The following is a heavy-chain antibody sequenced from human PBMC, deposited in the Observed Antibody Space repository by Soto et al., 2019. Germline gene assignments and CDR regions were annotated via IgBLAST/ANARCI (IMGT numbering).Heavy chain of an antibody. J-gene: IGHJ4*02. CDR1: GGSFSGYY. D-gene: IGHD5-18*01. CDR2: INHSGST. V-gene: IGHV4-34*01. CDR3: AREKRGNSYGTKALRYFDY. Sequence: PSETLSLTSAVYGGSFSGYYWSWIRQPPGKGLEWIGEINHSGSTNYNPSLKSRVTISVDTSKNQFSLKLSSVTAADTAVYYCAREKRGNSYGTKALRYFDYWGQGTLVTVSS.